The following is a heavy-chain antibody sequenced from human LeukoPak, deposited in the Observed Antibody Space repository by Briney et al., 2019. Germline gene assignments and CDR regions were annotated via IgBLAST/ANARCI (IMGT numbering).Heavy chain of an antibody. J-gene: IGHJ5*02. CDR2: IYHSGST. CDR3: AREDYYGSGSYYPPLGWFDP. Sequence: SETLSLTCAVSGGSSSSGGYSWSWIRQQPGKGLEWIGYIYHSGSTYYNPSLKSRFTISVDTSKNQFSLKLSSVTAADTAVYYSAREDYYGSGSYYPPLGWFDPWGQGTLVTVSS. D-gene: IGHD3-10*01. CDR1: GGSSSSGGYS. V-gene: IGHV4-30-2*05.